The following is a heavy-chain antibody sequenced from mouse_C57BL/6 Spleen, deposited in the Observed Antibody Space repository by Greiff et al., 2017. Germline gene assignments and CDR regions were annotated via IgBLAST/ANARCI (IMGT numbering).Heavy chain of an antibody. CDR1: GYTFTDYN. CDR2: INPNTGGT. V-gene: IGHV1-18*01. CDR3: ARGWNYGDYYAMDY. D-gene: IGHD1-1*01. J-gene: IGHJ4*01. Sequence: VQLQQSGPELVKPGASVKIPCTASGYTFTDYNMDWVKQSHGKSLEWIGDINPNTGGTIYNQKFKGKATLTVDKSSSTAYMGLRSLTYEDTAVYYCARGWNYGDYYAMDYWGQGTSVTVSS.